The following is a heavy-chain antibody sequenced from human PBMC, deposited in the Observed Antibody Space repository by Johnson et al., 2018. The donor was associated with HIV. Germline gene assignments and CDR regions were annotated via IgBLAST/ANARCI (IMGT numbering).Heavy chain of an antibody. CDR1: GFTFSSYG. CDR3: AKGGITMAPDAFDI. CDR2: ISYDGSNK. J-gene: IGHJ3*02. V-gene: IGHV3-30*18. Sequence: QVQLVESGGGVVQPGRSLRLSCAASGFTFSSYGMHWVRQAPGKGLEWVAVISYDGSNKYYADSVKVRFTISRDNARDTLYLQMHRLRAEDTAVYYCAKGGITMAPDAFDIWGQGTMVTVSS. D-gene: IGHD3-10*01.